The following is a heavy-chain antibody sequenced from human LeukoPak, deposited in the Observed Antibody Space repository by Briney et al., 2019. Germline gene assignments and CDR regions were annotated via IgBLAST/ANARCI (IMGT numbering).Heavy chain of an antibody. CDR2: IGPSGSST. CDR3: AKDRSYASFED. Sequence: GGSLRLSCAASGFTFSSYGMNWVRQAPGKGLEWVSGIGPSGSSTYYADSVKGRFTISRGNSKNTMYVQMNSLRAEDTAVYYCAKDRSYASFEDWGQGTLVTVSS. V-gene: IGHV3-23*01. CDR1: GFTFSSYG. D-gene: IGHD2-2*01. J-gene: IGHJ4*02.